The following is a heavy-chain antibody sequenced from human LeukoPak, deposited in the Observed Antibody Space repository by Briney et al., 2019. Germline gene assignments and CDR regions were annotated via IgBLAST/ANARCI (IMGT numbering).Heavy chain of an antibody. CDR2: INPNTGDT. D-gene: IGHD2-15*01. J-gene: IGHJ4*02. CDR3: ARDERFCNGDNHYPDLGY. V-gene: IGHV1-2*02. CDR1: GYTFTGYY. Sequence: ASVKVSCKASGYTFTGYYLFWVRQAPGQGLEGMGWINPNTGDTRYGQKFQGRVTLTRDTSIRTTYMELSSLRSDDTAVYYCARDERFCNGDNHYPDLGYWGQGTLVTVSS.